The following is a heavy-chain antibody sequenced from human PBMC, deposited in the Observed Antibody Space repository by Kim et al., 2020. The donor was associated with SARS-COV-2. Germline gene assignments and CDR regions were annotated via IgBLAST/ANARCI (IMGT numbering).Heavy chain of an antibody. CDR1: GYTFTSYG. V-gene: IGHV1-18*01. Sequence: ASVKVSCKASGYTFTSYGISWVRQAPGQGLEWMGWISAYNGNTNYAQKLQGRVTMTTDTSTSTAYMELRSLRSDDTAVYYCARVVALTGIAAAGFDYWGQGTLVTVSS. CDR2: ISAYNGNT. J-gene: IGHJ4*02. D-gene: IGHD6-13*01. CDR3: ARVVALTGIAAAGFDY.